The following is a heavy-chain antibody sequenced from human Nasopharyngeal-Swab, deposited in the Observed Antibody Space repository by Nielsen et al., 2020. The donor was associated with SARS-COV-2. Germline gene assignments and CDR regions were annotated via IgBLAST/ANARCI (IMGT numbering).Heavy chain of an antibody. J-gene: IGHJ5*01. V-gene: IGHV3-20*04. CDR2: ITWNGDST. Sequence: GESLKISCAASGFTFDDYALSWVRQVPGKGLEWVSRITWNGDSTGYVDSVKGRFTISRDNANNSLFLQMNSLRAEDTDIYYCARDRDVDFLDSWGQGTLVTVSS. CDR3: ARDRDVDFLDS. CDR1: GFTFDDYA. D-gene: IGHD5-24*01.